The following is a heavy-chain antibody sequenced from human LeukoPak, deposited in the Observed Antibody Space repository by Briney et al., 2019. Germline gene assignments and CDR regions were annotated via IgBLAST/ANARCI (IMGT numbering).Heavy chain of an antibody. CDR2: IYYSGST. CDR1: GGSISSYY. V-gene: IGHV4-59*01. Sequence: PSETLSLTCTVSGGSISSYYWSWIRQPPGKGLEWIGYIYYSGSTNYNPSLKSRVTISVDASKNQFSLKLSSVTAADTAVYYCAREGFGVGAFDIWGQGTMVTVSS. CDR3: AREGFGVGAFDI. J-gene: IGHJ3*02. D-gene: IGHD3-16*01.